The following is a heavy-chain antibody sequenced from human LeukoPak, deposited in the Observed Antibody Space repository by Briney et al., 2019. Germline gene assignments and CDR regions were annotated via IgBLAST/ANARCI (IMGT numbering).Heavy chain of an antibody. D-gene: IGHD2-15*01. J-gene: IGHJ4*02. Sequence: PGRSLRLSCAASGFTFSSYDIHWVRQAPGKGLEWVAVKSYDGSKKYYVDSVKGRFTISRDNSKNTLYLQMNSLRAEDTAVYYCAKDAVGVYFDYWGQGTLVTVSS. CDR1: GFTFSSYD. CDR3: AKDAVGVYFDY. CDR2: KSYDGSKK. V-gene: IGHV3-30*18.